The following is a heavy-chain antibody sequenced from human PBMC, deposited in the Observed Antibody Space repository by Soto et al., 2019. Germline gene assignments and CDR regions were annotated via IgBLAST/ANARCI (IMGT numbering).Heavy chain of an antibody. CDR2: INPNSGGT. D-gene: IGHD5-18*01. V-gene: IGHV1-2*04. Sequence: QVQLVQSGAEVKKPGASVKVSCKASGYTFTGYYMHWVRQAPGQGLEWMGWINPNSGGTNYAQKFQGWVTMTRDTSISTAYMELSRLRSDDTAVYYCAREDTAMGKTVTRGYWGQGTLVTVSS. CDR3: AREDTAMGKTVTRGY. CDR1: GYTFTGYY. J-gene: IGHJ4*02.